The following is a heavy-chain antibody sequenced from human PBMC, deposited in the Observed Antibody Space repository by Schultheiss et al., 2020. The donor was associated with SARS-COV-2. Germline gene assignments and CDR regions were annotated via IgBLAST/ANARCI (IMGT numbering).Heavy chain of an antibody. V-gene: IGHV4-39*01. J-gene: IGHJ6*02. D-gene: IGHD6-19*01. CDR3: ARAKSIAVAGTLITYYYYYGMDV. CDR2: IYYSGST. CDR1: GGSISSSSYY. Sequence: SQTLSLTCTVSGGSISSSSYYWGWIRQPPGKGLEWIGNIYYSGSTYYNPSLKSRVTISVDTSKNQFSLKLSSVTAADTAVYYCARAKSIAVAGTLITYYYYYGMDVWGQGTTVTVSS.